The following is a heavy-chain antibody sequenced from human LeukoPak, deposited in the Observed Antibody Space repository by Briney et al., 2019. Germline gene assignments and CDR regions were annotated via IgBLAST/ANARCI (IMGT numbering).Heavy chain of an antibody. CDR3: ASDAVTSDY. V-gene: IGHV4-4*07. D-gene: IGHD4-17*01. CDR1: GGSIRSYY. J-gene: IGHJ4*02. Sequence: SETLSLTCTVSGGSIRSYYWIWIRQPAGKGLEWIGRIYTSGSTNYNPSLQSRVTISVDKSKNQFSLKLSAVTDADTAVYYCASDAVTSDYWGQGTLVTVSS. CDR2: IYTSGST.